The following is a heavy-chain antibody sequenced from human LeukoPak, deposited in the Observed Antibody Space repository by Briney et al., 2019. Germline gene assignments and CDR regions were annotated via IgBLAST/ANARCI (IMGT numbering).Heavy chain of an antibody. CDR3: ARPGITAFDI. V-gene: IGHV3-48*01. J-gene: IGHJ3*02. D-gene: IGHD3-10*01. CDR1: GFTLSSHN. Sequence: GSLRLSCVASGFTLSSHNINWVRQAPGKGLEWVSHISSSGSITYYGDSVKGRITISRDNAKNSVSLYMNSLRAGDSAVYYCARPGITAFDIWGQGTMVTVSS. CDR2: ISSSGSIT.